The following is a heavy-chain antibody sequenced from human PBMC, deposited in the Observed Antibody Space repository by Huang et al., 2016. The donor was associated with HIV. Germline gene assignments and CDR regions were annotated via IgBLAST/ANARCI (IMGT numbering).Heavy chain of an antibody. V-gene: IGHV1-46*01. CDR1: GYTFTTYH. CDR2: INPSGEST. Sequence: QVQLVQSGAEVKKPGASVKISCKASGYTFTTYHMHWVRQAPGQGLEWRGMINPSGESTRYAQTFQGRVTMTSDTSTSTVYMELSSLTPEDTAVYYCARALLLFGLGRPLDFWGQGSLVTVSS. J-gene: IGHJ4*02. CDR3: ARALLLFGLGRPLDF. D-gene: IGHD3-16*01.